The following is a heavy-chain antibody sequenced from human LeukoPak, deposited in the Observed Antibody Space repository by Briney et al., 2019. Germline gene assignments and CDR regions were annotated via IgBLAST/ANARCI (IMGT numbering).Heavy chain of an antibody. CDR2: IYTSGST. Sequence: PSETLSLTCTVSGGSISSYYWSWIRQPAGKGLEWIGRIYTSGSTNYNPSLKSRVTMSVDTSKNQFSLKLSSVTAADTAVYYSARGDRGPSPWYYYYGMDVWGQGTTVTVSS. D-gene: IGHD2-21*02. CDR3: ARGDRGPSPWYYYYGMDV. CDR1: GGSISSYY. V-gene: IGHV4-4*07. J-gene: IGHJ6*02.